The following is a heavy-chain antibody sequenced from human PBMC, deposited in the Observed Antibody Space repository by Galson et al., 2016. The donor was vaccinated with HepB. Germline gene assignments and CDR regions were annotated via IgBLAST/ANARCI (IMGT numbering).Heavy chain of an antibody. Sequence: SETLSLTCTVSGGSISSYYWSWFRQPAGKGLEWIGRIYASGSTNYNPSLKSRVTMSVDTSKNQFSLKLSSVTAADTAVYYCARVGYNNYELFQDYYHYYGLGVWGKGTTVTVSS. CDR2: IYASGST. J-gene: IGHJ6*04. CDR3: ARVGYNNYELFQDYYHYYGLGV. D-gene: IGHD3-10*01. CDR1: GGSISSYY. V-gene: IGHV4-4*07.